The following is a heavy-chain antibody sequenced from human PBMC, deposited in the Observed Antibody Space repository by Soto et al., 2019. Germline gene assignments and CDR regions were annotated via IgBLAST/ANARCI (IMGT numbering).Heavy chain of an antibody. Sequence: GESLKISCKGSGYTFISYWIGWVRQMPGKGLEWMGILSPADSVIRYSPSFQGQVTISADKSISTAYLQWSSLKASDAALYYCARGNVANYFEPWGQGTLVTVSS. CDR3: ARGNVANYFEP. J-gene: IGHJ5*02. V-gene: IGHV5-51*01. CDR2: LSPADSVI. CDR1: GYTFISYW.